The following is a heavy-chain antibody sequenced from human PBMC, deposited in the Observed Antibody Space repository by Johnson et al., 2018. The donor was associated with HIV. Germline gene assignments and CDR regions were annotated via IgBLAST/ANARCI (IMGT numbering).Heavy chain of an antibody. Sequence: QVQLVESGGGVVQPGRSLRLSCAASGFTFITYAMNWVRQAPGKGLQWVAVISYDGSNKFYADSVKGRFTISRDNSKNTLYLQMNSLRAEDTAVYYCAKGVGYGDYDDAFDIWGQGTMVTVSS. V-gene: IGHV3-30-3*01. CDR1: GFTFITYA. CDR3: AKGVGYGDYDDAFDI. J-gene: IGHJ3*02. CDR2: ISYDGSNK. D-gene: IGHD4-17*01.